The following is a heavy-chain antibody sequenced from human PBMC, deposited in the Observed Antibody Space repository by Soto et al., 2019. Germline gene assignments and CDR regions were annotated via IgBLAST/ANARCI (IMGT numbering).Heavy chain of an antibody. J-gene: IGHJ4*02. Sequence: ASVKISCKASGYTFTSYDINWVRQATGQGLEWMGWMNPNSGNTGYAQKFQGRVTMTRNTSISTAYMELSSLRSEDTAVYYCARGQGSSWYFPSLTSGTNDYWGQGTLVTVSS. CDR2: MNPNSGNT. V-gene: IGHV1-8*01. CDR3: ARGQGSSWYFPSLTSGTNDY. CDR1: GYTFTSYD. D-gene: IGHD6-13*01.